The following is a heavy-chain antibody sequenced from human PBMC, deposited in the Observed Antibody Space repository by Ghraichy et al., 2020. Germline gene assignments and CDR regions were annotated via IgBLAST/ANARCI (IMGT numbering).Heavy chain of an antibody. Sequence: SQTLSLTCAISGDSVSSTSATWSWIRQSPSRGLEWLGRTYFRYKWDNDYAMSMKGRITINPDTSKNQFALQLNSVTPEDTAVYYCARSRSSTVDYWGQGTQVTVSS. CDR1: GDSVSSTSAT. J-gene: IGHJ4*02. CDR3: ARSRSSTVDY. CDR2: TYFRYKWDN. V-gene: IGHV6-1*01. D-gene: IGHD2-2*01.